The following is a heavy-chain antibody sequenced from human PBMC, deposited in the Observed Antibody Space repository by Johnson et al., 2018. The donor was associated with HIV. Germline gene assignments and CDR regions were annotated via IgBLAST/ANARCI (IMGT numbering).Heavy chain of an antibody. CDR1: GFTFSSYD. V-gene: IGHV3-13*01. J-gene: IGHJ3*01. Sequence: VQLVESGGGVVQPGRSLRLSCAASGFTFSSYDMHWVRQATGKGLEWVSAIGTAGDTYYPGPVKGRFTISRDNSKNTLYLQMNSLRAEDTAVYYCAKDLASYSSFWPPAFDVWGQGTMVTVSS. CDR3: AKDLASYSSFWPPAFDV. D-gene: IGHD6-6*01. CDR2: IGTAGDT.